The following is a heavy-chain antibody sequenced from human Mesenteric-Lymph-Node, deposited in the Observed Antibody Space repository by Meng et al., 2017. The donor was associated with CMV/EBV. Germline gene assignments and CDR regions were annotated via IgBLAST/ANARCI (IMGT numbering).Heavy chain of an antibody. V-gene: IGHV3-7*03. CDR1: GFTFSSYW. CDR3: ARDRHRYCTTTKCFLFGY. J-gene: IGHJ4*02. CDR2: IKEDGSEK. D-gene: IGHD2-2*01. Sequence: GESLKISCAASGFTFSSYWMSWVRQAPGKGLEWVANIKEDGSEKKYVDSVKGRFTISRDNAKNSLFPQMNSLRAEDTAVYYCARDRHRYCTTTKCFLFGYWGQGTLVTVSS.